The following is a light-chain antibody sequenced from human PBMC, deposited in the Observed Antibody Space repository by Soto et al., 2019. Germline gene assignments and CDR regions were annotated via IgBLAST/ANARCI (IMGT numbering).Light chain of an antibody. J-gene: IGKJ1*01. V-gene: IGKV1-17*03. CDR3: LQRITYPWT. CDR2: TAS. Sequence: DIQMTQSPSVMSASVGDTVTITCRASQDISDRLAWLHQKPGEAPKRLVYTASSLQSGVPSRFSGSGFAAEFTLTISRLQPEDFANYYCLQRITYPWTIGQGTKVEIK. CDR1: QDISDR.